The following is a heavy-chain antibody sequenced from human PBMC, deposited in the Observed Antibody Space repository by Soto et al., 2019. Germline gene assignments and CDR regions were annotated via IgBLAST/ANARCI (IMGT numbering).Heavy chain of an antibody. J-gene: IGHJ6*03. CDR2: ISGGGDNT. D-gene: IGHD2-21*01. Sequence: EVQLLESGGGLVQPGGSLRLSCAASGFTFSSHAMTWVRQAPGKGLEWVSTISGGGDNTYDTDSVQGRFTISRDNSKNTLYLQMNSLRAEDTAEYYCAKDSHSHNYYYYMDVWGKGTTVTVSS. V-gene: IGHV3-23*01. CDR3: AKDSHSHNYYYYMDV. CDR1: GFTFSSHA.